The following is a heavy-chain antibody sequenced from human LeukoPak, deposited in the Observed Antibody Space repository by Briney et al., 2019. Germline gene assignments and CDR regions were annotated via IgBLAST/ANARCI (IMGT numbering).Heavy chain of an antibody. J-gene: IGHJ4*02. Sequence: PSETLSLTCTVSGGPISGGGHYWSWVRQPTGKGLEWIAYVYISGTSYSNPSLKSRIITSIDTSKNQFSLKMSSVTAADTAMYYCARGRHSGYYTFYFDSWGQGTLVTVSS. CDR1: GGPISGGGHY. D-gene: IGHD3-3*01. V-gene: IGHV4-31*03. CDR2: VYISGTS. CDR3: ARGRHSGYYTFYFDS.